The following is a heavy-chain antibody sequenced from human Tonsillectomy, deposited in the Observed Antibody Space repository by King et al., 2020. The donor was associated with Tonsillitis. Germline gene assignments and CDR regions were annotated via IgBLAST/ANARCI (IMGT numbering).Heavy chain of an antibody. D-gene: IGHD6-19*01. Sequence: VQLVQSGGGLVPPGGSLRLSCAASGFTSSSYAMTWVRQAPGKGLEWVSSISGAGGSTYYADSVKGRFTISRDNSINTLYLEMNSLRAEDTAVYYCAKEAVGEALADDAFDIWGQGTMVTVSS. CDR2: ISGAGGST. CDR3: AKEAVGEALADDAFDI. J-gene: IGHJ3*02. CDR1: GFTSSSYA. V-gene: IGHV3-23*04.